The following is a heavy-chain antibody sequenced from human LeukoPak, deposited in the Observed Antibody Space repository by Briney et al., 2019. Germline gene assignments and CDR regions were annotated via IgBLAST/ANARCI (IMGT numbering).Heavy chain of an antibody. V-gene: IGHV4-59*01. CDR3: ARVGEYCTSTTCYSRRVFDI. Sequence: SETLSLTCTVSGGSISSYYWSWIRQPPGKGLEWIGYIYYSGSTNYNPSLKSRVTISVDTSKNQFSLKLSSVTAADTAVYYCARVGEYCTSTTCYSRRVFDIWGQGTLVPVSS. D-gene: IGHD2-2*01. CDR1: GGSISSYY. CDR2: IYYSGST. J-gene: IGHJ3*02.